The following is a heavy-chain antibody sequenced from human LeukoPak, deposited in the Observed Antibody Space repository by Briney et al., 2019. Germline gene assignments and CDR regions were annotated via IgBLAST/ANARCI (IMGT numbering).Heavy chain of an antibody. V-gene: IGHV4-31*03. CDR2: IRYSGSI. CDR3: ARTKGGNSAFDY. J-gene: IGHJ4*02. CDR1: GGSISSGAYY. Sequence: SETLSLTCTVSGGSISSGAYYWSWIRQHPGKGLEWIGYIRYSGSIYYNPSLKSRITMSVDTSKYQFSLTLSSVTAADTAVYYCARTKGGNSAFDYWGQGFLVTVSS. D-gene: IGHD4-23*01.